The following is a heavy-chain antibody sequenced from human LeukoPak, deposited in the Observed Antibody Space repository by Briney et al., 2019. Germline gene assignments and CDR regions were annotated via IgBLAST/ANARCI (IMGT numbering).Heavy chain of an antibody. J-gene: IGHJ4*02. Sequence: PGGSLRLSCAASGFTFSSYGMHWVRQAPGKGLEWVAVISYDGSNKYYADSVKGRFTISRDNSKNTLYLQMNSLRAEDTAMYYCAKLYSGYDYGGDYWGQGTLVTVSS. CDR1: GFTFSSYG. V-gene: IGHV3-30*18. D-gene: IGHD5-12*01. CDR3: AKLYSGYDYGGDY. CDR2: ISYDGSNK.